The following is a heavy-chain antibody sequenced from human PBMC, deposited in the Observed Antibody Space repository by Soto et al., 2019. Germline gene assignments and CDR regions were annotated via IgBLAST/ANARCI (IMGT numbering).Heavy chain of an antibody. V-gene: IGHV4-59*08. CDR1: GGSISSYY. Sequence: QVQLQEAGPGLVKPSDTLSLTCTVSGGSISSYYWSWIRQPPGKGLELIGYTYYSGSTTYNPSLKSRVTISVDTSKNQLSLKLSSVTAADTAGYYWARRYVYYFDYWGQGTLVTVSS. D-gene: IGHD3-16*01. CDR2: TYYSGST. J-gene: IGHJ4*02. CDR3: ARRYVYYFDY.